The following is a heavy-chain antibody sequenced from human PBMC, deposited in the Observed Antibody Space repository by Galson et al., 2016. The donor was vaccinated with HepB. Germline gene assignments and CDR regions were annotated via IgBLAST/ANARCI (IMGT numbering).Heavy chain of an antibody. CDR3: ARQAFTNWNPFDY. D-gene: IGHD1-1*01. J-gene: IGHJ4*02. Sequence: PLRLSCAASGFTLSSYGIHWVRQAPGKGLEWVAVIWYDGVNTYYADSVKGRFTISRDNSKNTLYLQMNSLRAEDTAVYYCARQAFTNWNPFDYWGQGTLVTVSS. V-gene: IGHV3-33*01. CDR2: IWYDGVNT. CDR1: GFTLSSYG.